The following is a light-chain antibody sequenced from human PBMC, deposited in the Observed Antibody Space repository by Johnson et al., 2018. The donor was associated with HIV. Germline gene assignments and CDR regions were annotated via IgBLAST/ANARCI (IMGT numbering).Light chain of an antibody. CDR1: SSNIGNNY. CDR2: DPN. Sequence: QSVLTQPPSVSAAPGQKVTISCSGSSSNIGNNYVSWYQQLPGTAPKLLIYDPNKLPSGIPDRFSGSKSGTSATLCITGLQTGDEADYYCGTWDSSLSASLYVFGTGTKVTVL. J-gene: IGLJ1*01. V-gene: IGLV1-51*01. CDR3: GTWDSSLSASLYV.